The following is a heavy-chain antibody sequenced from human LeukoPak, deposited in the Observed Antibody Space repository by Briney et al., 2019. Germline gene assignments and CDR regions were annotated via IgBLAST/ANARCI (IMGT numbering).Heavy chain of an antibody. D-gene: IGHD2-2*01. CDR1: GFIFSSYA. CDR3: AKEAADIVVVPAAMMDS. Sequence: GGSLRLSCAASGFIFSSYAMSWVRQAPGKGLEWVSAISGSGGTTYYANSVKGRFTISRDNSKNTLYLQMNSLRAEDTAVYYCAKEAADIVVVPAAMMDSWGQGTPVTVSS. CDR2: ISGSGGTT. J-gene: IGHJ5*01. V-gene: IGHV3-23*01.